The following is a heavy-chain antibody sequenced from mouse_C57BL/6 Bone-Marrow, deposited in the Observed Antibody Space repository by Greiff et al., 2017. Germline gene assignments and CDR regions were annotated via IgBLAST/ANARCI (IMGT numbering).Heavy chain of an antibody. Sequence: DVMLVESGGGLVQPGGSLKLSCAASGFTFSDYGMAWVRQAPRKGPEWVAFISNLAYSIYYADTVTGRFTISRENAKKTLYLEMSSLRSEDTAMYYCARHPDYYGYYAMDYWGQGTSVTVSS. CDR2: ISNLAYSI. D-gene: IGHD1-1*01. CDR1: GFTFSDYG. J-gene: IGHJ4*01. CDR3: ARHPDYYGYYAMDY. V-gene: IGHV5-15*01.